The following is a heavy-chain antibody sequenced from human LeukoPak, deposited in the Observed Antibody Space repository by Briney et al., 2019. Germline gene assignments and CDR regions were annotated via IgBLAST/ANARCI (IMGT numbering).Heavy chain of an antibody. V-gene: IGHV5-51*01. Sequence: GESLKISCKGSGYSFTNYWIGWVRQLPGKGLEWMGIIFLADSDTRYSPSFQGQVTISADKSISTAYLQWSSLKASDTAMYYCARRITMVRGVMVDYWGQGTLVTVSS. CDR3: ARRITMVRGVMVDY. CDR1: GYSFTNYW. D-gene: IGHD3-10*01. CDR2: IFLADSDT. J-gene: IGHJ4*02.